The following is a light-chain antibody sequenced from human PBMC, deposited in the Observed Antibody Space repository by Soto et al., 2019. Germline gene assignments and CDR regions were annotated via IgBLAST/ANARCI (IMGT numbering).Light chain of an antibody. CDR2: DVS. J-gene: IGLJ2*01. CDR3: SSYTSSTLV. CDR1: SSDVGGYNY. V-gene: IGLV2-14*01. Sequence: QSALTQPASVSGSPRQSITISCTGTSSDVGGYNYVSWYQQHPGKAPKLMIYDVSNRPSGVSNRFSGSKSGNTASLTISGLQAEDEADYYCSSYTSSTLVFGGGTQLTVL.